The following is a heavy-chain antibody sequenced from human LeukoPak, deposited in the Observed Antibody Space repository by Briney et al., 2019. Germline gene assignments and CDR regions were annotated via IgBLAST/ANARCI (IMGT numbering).Heavy chain of an antibody. J-gene: IGHJ3*02. V-gene: IGHV3-64*01. CDR2: ISSNGGST. Sequence: GGSLRLSCAASGFTFSSYAMHWVRQAPGKGLEYVSAISSNGGSTYYANSVKGRFTISRDSSKNTLYLQMGSLRAEDMAVYYCARTQQWLPHDAFDIWGQGTMVTVSS. D-gene: IGHD6-19*01. CDR3: ARTQQWLPHDAFDI. CDR1: GFTFSSYA.